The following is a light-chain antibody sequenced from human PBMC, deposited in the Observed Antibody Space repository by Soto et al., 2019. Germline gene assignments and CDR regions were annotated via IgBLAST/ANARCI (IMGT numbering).Light chain of an antibody. V-gene: IGLV2-14*01. CDR1: SSDVGGYNY. CDR2: EVS. Sequence: QCSLTQPSSLSASPAQSITISCTGTSSDVGGYNYVSWYQHHPGKAPKLILYEVSYLPSGVSNRFSGSKSGNTASLTISGLQADDEADYYCCSYTSTSTHVYGTGTKVAVL. J-gene: IGLJ1*01. CDR3: CSYTSTSTHV.